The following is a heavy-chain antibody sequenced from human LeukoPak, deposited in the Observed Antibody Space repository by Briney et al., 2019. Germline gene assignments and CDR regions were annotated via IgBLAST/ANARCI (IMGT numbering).Heavy chain of an antibody. D-gene: IGHD3-10*01. V-gene: IGHV4-59*08. J-gene: IGHJ4*02. CDR1: GGSINNYY. CDR3: ARHNARLRGWIGEVDH. CDR2: IYYSGST. Sequence: SETLSLTCSVSGGSINNYYWSWIRQPPGKGLEWIAYIYYSGSTNYNPSLKSRVTISVDTSKNQFSLMLSSVTAADTAAYYCARHNARLRGWIGEVDHWGQGALVTVSS.